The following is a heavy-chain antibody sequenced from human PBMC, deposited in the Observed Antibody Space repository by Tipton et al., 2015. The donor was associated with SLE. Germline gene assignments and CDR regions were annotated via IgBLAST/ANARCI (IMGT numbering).Heavy chain of an antibody. CDR1: GGSFSDYY. CDR2: INHSGST. V-gene: IGHV4-34*01. J-gene: IGHJ3*02. D-gene: IGHD3-10*01. Sequence: TLSLTCAVYGGSFSDYYWSWIRQPPGKGLEWIGEINHSGSTNYNPSLKSRVTISVDTSKNQFSLKLSSVTAADTAVYYCARMGIGVYAFDIWGQGTMVTVSS. CDR3: ARMGIGVYAFDI.